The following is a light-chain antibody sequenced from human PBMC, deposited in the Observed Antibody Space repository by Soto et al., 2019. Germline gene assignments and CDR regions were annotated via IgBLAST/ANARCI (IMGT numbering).Light chain of an antibody. CDR3: SSYTSSSTLDV. V-gene: IGLV2-14*01. Sequence: QSALTQPASVSGSPGQSITISCTGTSSDVGGYNYVSWYQQHPGKAPKLMIYDVSNRPSGVSNRFSGSKSGNTASLTISGLAAEDEADYYCSSYTSSSTLDVFGTGTKLTVL. CDR2: DVS. J-gene: IGLJ1*01. CDR1: SSDVGGYNY.